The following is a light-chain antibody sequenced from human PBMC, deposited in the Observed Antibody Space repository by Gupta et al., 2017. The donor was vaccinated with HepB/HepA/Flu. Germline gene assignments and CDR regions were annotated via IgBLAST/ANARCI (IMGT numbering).Light chain of an antibody. CDR1: QGIGSW. J-gene: IGKJ5*01. CDR2: AAS. Sequence: DIHSTECPSSVPTSVGDRVTINCRASQGIGSWLAWYQQKPGKAPKFLIYAASSLQSGVPSRFSGSGSGTDFTLTISCLLPEDFVTYYCQRENSFRITFGQGTRLEIK. CDR3: QRENSFRIT. V-gene: IGKV1-12*01.